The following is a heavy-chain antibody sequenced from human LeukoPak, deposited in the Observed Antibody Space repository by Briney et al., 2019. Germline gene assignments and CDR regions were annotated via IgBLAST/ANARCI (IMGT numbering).Heavy chain of an antibody. J-gene: IGHJ5*02. V-gene: IGHV4-39*02. Sequence: SETLSLTCTVSGDSVTSGGFYWAWLRQPPGKGLELVATVYTGSTYYTPSLNSRLTISIATSKNPSSLKLRSVVAPDTAVYSCARHSGSGRLSRPFDPWGQGTLVTVSS. CDR3: ARHSGSGRLSRPFDP. CDR2: VYTGST. CDR1: GDSVTSGGFY. D-gene: IGHD3-10*01.